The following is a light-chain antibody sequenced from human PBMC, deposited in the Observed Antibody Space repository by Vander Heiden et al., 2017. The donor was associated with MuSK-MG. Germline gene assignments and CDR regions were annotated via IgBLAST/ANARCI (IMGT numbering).Light chain of an antibody. V-gene: IGLV3-19*01. J-gene: IGLJ2*01. CDR2: GKN. Sequence: SSELTQDPAVSVALGQPVRITCQGDSLRTYYASWYQQKPGQAPVLVSHGKNNRPSGIPDRFSGSSSGNTVFLTITGAQAEDEADYYCNSRDSSGNHLVFGGGTKLTVL. CDR3: NSRDSSGNHLV. CDR1: SLRTYY.